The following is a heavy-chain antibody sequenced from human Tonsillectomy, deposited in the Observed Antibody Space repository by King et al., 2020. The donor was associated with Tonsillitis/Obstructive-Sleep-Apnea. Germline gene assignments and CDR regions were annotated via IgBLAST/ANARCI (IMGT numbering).Heavy chain of an antibody. J-gene: IGHJ6*03. CDR1: GGTFSSYA. CDR2: IIPIFGTA. V-gene: IGHV1-69*01. CDR3: ARERGPDYGVWYYYMDV. Sequence: VQLVESGAEVKKPGSSVKVSCKASGGTFSSYAISWVRQAPGQGLEWMGGIIPIFGTANYAQKFQGRVTITADESTSTAYMELSSLRSEDTAVYYCARERGPDYGVWYYYMDVWGKGTTVTDSS. D-gene: IGHD4-17*01.